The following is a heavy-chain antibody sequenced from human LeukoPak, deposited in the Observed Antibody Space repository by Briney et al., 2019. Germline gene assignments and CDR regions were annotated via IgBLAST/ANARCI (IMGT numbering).Heavy chain of an antibody. D-gene: IGHD2-21*02. CDR2: IYPGDSDA. CDR1: GYSFTSYW. V-gene: IGHV5-51*01. CDR3: ATQGVTTDYYMDV. Sequence: GESLKISCKGSGYSFTSYWIAWVRQMPGKGLEWMGIIYPGDSDARYSPSFQGQVTISADKSISTAYLQWSSLKASDTAMYYCATQGVTTDYYMDVWGKRTTVTISS. J-gene: IGHJ6*03.